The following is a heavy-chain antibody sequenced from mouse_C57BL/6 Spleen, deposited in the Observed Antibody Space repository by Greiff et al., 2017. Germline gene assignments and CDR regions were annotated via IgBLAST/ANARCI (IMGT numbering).Heavy chain of an antibody. CDR3: ARDDYDSWFDY. CDR2: INPSTGGT. J-gene: IGHJ3*01. CDR1: GYSFTGYY. V-gene: IGHV1-42*01. D-gene: IGHD2-4*01. Sequence: VQLQQSGPELVKPGASVKISCKASGYSFTGYYMNWVKQSPEKSLEWIGEINPSTGGTTYNQKFKAKATLTVDKSSSTAFMQLKSLTSEESAVYYCARDDYDSWFDYWGQGTLVTVSA.